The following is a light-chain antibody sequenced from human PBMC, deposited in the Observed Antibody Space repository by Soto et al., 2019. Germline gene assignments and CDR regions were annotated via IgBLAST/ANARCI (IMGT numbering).Light chain of an antibody. V-gene: IGKV3-11*01. Sequence: EIVLTQSPGTLSLSPGERATLSCRASQSVSSNYITWYQQKPGQAPRLLIYGASTRATGIPARFSGSGSGTDFTLTISSLEPEDFAVYYCQQRSNWPPITFGQGTRLEIK. J-gene: IGKJ5*01. CDR1: QSVSSNY. CDR3: QQRSNWPPIT. CDR2: GAS.